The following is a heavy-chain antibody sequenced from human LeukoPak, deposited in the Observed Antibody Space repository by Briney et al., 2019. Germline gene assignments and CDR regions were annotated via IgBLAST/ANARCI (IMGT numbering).Heavy chain of an antibody. CDR1: GFTFSSYA. Sequence: PGGSLRLSCAASGFTFSSYAMSWVRQAPGQGLEWVSAISGTGGSTYYADSVKGRFTISRDNSKNTLYLQMNSLRAEDTAVYYCARALALIYDYVWGSYRPSNAFDIWGQGTMVTVSS. CDR3: ARALALIYDYVWGSYRPSNAFDI. D-gene: IGHD3-16*02. CDR2: ISGTGGST. V-gene: IGHV3-23*01. J-gene: IGHJ3*02.